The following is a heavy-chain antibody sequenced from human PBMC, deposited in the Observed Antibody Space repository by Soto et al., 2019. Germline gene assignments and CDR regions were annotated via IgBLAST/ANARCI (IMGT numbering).Heavy chain of an antibody. Sequence: SETLSLTCTVSGGSISSYYWSWIRQPPGKGLEWIGYIYYSGSTNYNPSLKSRVTISVDTSKNQFSLKLSSVTAADTAVYYCARGRLLVANLDYWGQGTLVTVSS. CDR1: GGSISSYY. V-gene: IGHV4-59*01. CDR2: IYYSGST. J-gene: IGHJ4*02. D-gene: IGHD2-15*01. CDR3: ARGRLLVANLDY.